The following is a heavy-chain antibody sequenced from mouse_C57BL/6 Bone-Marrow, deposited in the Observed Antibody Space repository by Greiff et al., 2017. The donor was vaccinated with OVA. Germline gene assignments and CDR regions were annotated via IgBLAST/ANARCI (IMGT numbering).Heavy chain of an antibody. CDR3: ASLYGNYEGDY. D-gene: IGHD2-1*01. V-gene: IGHV1-9*01. Sequence: VQLQQSGAELMKPGASVKLSCKATGYTFTGYWIEWVKQRPGHGLEWIGEILSGSGSTNYNEKFKGKATFTADTSSNTAYMQLSSLTTEDSAIYYCASLYGNYEGDYWGQGTTLTVSS. J-gene: IGHJ2*01. CDR1: GYTFTGYW. CDR2: ILSGSGST.